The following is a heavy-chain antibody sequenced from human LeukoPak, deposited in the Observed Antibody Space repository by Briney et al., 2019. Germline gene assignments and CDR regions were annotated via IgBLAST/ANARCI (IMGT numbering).Heavy chain of an antibody. CDR1: GFTVSSKY. Sequence: PGGSLRLSCAASGFTVSSKYMSWVRQAPGKGLEWVSVVYSSGSTYYADSVKGRFTISRDNSKNTLSLQMNSLRDEDTAVYYCARDKVDAVVPTAFDCWGQGTLVTVSS. CDR2: VYSSGST. J-gene: IGHJ4*02. D-gene: IGHD5-12*01. V-gene: IGHV3-66*01. CDR3: ARDKVDAVVPTAFDC.